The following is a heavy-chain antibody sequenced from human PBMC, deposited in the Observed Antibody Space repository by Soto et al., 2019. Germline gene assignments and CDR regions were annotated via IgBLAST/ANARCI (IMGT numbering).Heavy chain of an antibody. D-gene: IGHD6-13*01. J-gene: IGHJ4*02. CDR1: GYTFTSYA. Sequence: QVQLVQSGAEEKKPGASVKISCKASGYTFTSYAFHWVRQAPGQRLEWMGWINTGNGNTKYSQNFQGRVTFTRDTSASTAYMELSSLRSEDTAVYYCARAAPSTSPSWSEFDCWGQGTLVSVSS. V-gene: IGHV1-3*04. CDR2: INTGNGNT. CDR3: ARAAPSTSPSWSEFDC.